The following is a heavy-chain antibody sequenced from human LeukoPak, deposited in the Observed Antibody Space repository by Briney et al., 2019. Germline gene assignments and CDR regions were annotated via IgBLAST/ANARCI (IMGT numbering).Heavy chain of an antibody. J-gene: IGHJ4*02. CDR2: IHQDGSDK. Sequence: GGSLRLSCAASRFTFSNHWMSWVRQAPGKGLEWVANIHQDGSDKYYVDSVKGRFTISRDNAKNSLYLQMDSLRVEDKAVYYCAKARWSSSADALDYWGQGTLVTVSS. CDR3: AKARWSSSADALDY. D-gene: IGHD6-6*01. CDR1: RFTFSNHW. V-gene: IGHV3-7*01.